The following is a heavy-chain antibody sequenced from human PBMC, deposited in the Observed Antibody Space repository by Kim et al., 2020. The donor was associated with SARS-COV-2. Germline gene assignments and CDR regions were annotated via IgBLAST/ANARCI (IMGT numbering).Heavy chain of an antibody. CDR2: IYYSGST. J-gene: IGHJ3*02. CDR3: ASRLGFADAFDI. D-gene: IGHD3-10*01. V-gene: IGHV4-30-4*01. CDR1: GGSISSGDYY. Sequence: SETLSLTCTVSGGSISSGDYYWSWIRQPPGKGLEWIGYIYYSGSTYYNPSLKSRVTISVDTSKNQFSLKLSSVTAADTAVYYCASRLGFADAFDIWGQGTMVTVSS.